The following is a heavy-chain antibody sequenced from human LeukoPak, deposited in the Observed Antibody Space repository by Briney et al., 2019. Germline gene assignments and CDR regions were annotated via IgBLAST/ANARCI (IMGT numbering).Heavy chain of an antibody. Sequence: GGSLRLSCADSGFTFSSYAMSWVRQAPGKGLEWVSFIYSDNTHYSDSVKGRVTISRDNSKNTLYLQMNSLRAEDTAVYYCARRAGAYSHPYDYWGQGTLVTVSS. CDR2: IYSDNT. CDR1: GFTFSSYA. CDR3: ARRAGAYSHPYDY. D-gene: IGHD4/OR15-4a*01. V-gene: IGHV3-23*05. J-gene: IGHJ4*02.